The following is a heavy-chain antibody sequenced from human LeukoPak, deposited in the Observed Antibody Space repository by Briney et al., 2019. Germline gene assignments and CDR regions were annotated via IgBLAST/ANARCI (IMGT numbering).Heavy chain of an antibody. CDR1: GLTFSSYS. Sequence: GGSLRLSCAASGLTFSSYSMNWVRQAPGKGLEWVSYISSSSSTIYYADSVKGRFTISRDNAKNSLYLQMNSLRAEDTAVYYCARGGYGDYGRFDYWGQGTLVTVSS. J-gene: IGHJ4*02. V-gene: IGHV3-48*01. D-gene: IGHD4-17*01. CDR3: ARGGYGDYGRFDY. CDR2: ISSSSSTI.